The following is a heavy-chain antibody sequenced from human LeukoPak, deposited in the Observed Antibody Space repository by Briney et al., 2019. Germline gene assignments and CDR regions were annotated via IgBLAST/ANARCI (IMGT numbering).Heavy chain of an antibody. J-gene: IGHJ6*02. CDR1: GFTFSSYW. D-gene: IGHD4-23*01. CDR2: ISSGSSYI. CDR3: ARDYGGNSGHYYGMDV. V-gene: IGHV3-21*01. Sequence: PGGSLRLSCAASGFTFSSYWMSWVRQAPGKGLEWVSSISSGSSYIYYADSVKGRFTISRDNAKNSLYLQMNSLRAEDTAVYYCARDYGGNSGHYYGMDVWGQGTTVTVSS.